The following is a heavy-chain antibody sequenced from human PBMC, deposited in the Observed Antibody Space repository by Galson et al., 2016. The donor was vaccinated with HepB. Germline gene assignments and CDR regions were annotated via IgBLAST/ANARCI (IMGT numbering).Heavy chain of an antibody. V-gene: IGHV4-59*01. CDR2: IYYSGST. Sequence: SETLSLTCAVYGGSFSGYYWSWIRQPPGQGLEWIGYIYYSGSTSYNPSFKSRVTISVDTSKNQFSLKLRSVTAADTAVYYCVTGDNYWRLGSKENWGQGTLATVSS. D-gene: IGHD3-16*01. CDR3: VTGDNYWRLGSKEN. CDR1: GGSFSGYY. J-gene: IGHJ4*02.